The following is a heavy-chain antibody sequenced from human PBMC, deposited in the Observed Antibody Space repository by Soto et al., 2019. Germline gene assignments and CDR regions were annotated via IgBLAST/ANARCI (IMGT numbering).Heavy chain of an antibody. CDR3: AKGSSGYVGVFDY. CDR2: ISGSGIST. J-gene: IGHJ4*02. D-gene: IGHD5-12*01. CDR1: GFTFSSYA. V-gene: IGHV3-23*01. Sequence: GGSLRLSCAASGFTFSSYAMSWVRQAPGKGLEWVSAISGSGISTYYAVSVKGRFTISRDNSKNTLYLQMNSLRAEDTAVYYCAKGSSGYVGVFDYWGQGTLVTVSS.